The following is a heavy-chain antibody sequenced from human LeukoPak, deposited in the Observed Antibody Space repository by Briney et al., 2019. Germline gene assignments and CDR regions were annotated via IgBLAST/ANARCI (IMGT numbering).Heavy chain of an antibody. CDR1: GGSISSSSYY. J-gene: IGHJ4*02. D-gene: IGHD3-10*01. CDR3: AGTMMVLLWFGELLYHFDY. V-gene: IGHV4-39*01. Sequence: SETLSLTCTVSGGSISSSSYYWGWIRQPPGKGLEWIGSIYYSGSTYYNPSLKSRVTISVDTSKNQFSLKLSSVTAADTAVYYCAGTMMVLLWFGELLYHFDYWGQGTLVTVSS. CDR2: IYYSGST.